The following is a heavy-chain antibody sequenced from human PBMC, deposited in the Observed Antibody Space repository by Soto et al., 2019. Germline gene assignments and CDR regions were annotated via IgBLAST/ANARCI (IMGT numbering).Heavy chain of an antibody. D-gene: IGHD6-13*01. CDR1: RYSFTSYW. Sequence: RGESLKISCKGSRYSFTSYWISWVRQMPGKGLEWMGRIDPSDSYTNYSPSFQGHVTISADKSISTAYLQWSSLKASDTAMYYCARLSSSSWYYYYYGMDVWGQGTTVTVSS. CDR3: ARLSSSSWYYYYYGMDV. V-gene: IGHV5-10-1*01. CDR2: IDPSDSYT. J-gene: IGHJ6*02.